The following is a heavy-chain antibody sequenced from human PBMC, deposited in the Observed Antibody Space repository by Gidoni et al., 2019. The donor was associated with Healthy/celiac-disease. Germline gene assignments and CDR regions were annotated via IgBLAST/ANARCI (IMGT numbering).Heavy chain of an antibody. V-gene: IGHV1-46*03. CDR2: INPSGGST. CDR3: ARDRVLRFLEWLYNYGMDV. CDR1: GYTFTSYY. D-gene: IGHD3-3*01. J-gene: IGHJ6*02. Sequence: QVQLVQSGAEVKKPGASVTVSCKASGYTFTSYYMHWVRQAPGQGLEWMGIINPSGGSTSYAKKFQGRVTMTRDTSTSTVYMELSSLRSEDTAVYYCARDRVLRFLEWLYNYGMDVWGQGTTVTVSS.